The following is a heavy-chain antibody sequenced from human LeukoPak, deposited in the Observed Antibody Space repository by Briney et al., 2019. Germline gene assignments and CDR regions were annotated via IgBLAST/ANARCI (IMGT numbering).Heavy chain of an antibody. V-gene: IGHV3-15*01. D-gene: IGHD5-18*01. J-gene: IGHJ4*02. CDR2: IKSKTDGGTT. CDR3: TVNRGYSYGLDY. Sequence: GGSLRLSCAVSGFTFSNAWMSWVRQAPGKGLEWVGRIKSKTDGGTTDYAAPVKGRFTISRDDSKNTLYLQMNSLKTEDTAVYYCTVNRGYSYGLDYWGRGTLVTVSS. CDR1: GFTFSNAW.